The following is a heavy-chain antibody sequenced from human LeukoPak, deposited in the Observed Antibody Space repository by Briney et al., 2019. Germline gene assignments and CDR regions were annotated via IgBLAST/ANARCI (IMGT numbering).Heavy chain of an antibody. CDR3: ARGLPGDYYYYYMDV. V-gene: IGHV4-4*02. CDR2: IYHSGST. D-gene: IGHD3-10*01. Sequence: SETLSLTCAVSGVSISSGHWWSRVRQPPGKGLEWIGEIYHSGSTNYHASLKSRVTISLDTSKNQFSLKLNSVTAADTAVYYCARGLPGDYYYYYMDVWGKGTTVTISS. CDR1: GVSISSGHW. J-gene: IGHJ6*03.